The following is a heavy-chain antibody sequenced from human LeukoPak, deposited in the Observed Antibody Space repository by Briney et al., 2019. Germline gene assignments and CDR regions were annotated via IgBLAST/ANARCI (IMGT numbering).Heavy chain of an antibody. CDR3: TTVSRDSSGLFDY. V-gene: IGHV3-15*01. CDR2: IKSKTDGGTT. J-gene: IGHJ4*02. CDR1: VFIFRNAG. Sequence: GGPLRLPCAPWVFIFRNAGKSGARQSPGKGRECLARIKSKTDGGTTDYAAPVKGRFTISRDDSKNTLYLQMNSLKTEDTAVYYCTTVSRDSSGLFDYWGQGTLVTVSS. D-gene: IGHD3-22*01.